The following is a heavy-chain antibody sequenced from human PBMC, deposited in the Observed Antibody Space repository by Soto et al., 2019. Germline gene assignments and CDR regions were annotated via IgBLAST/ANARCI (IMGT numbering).Heavy chain of an antibody. CDR3: ARADPMTTVPYYWYFDL. Sequence: QVQLQESGPGLVKPSQTLSLTCTVSGGSISSGDYYWSWIRQPPGKGLEWIGYIYYSGSTYYNPSLKSRVTISVDTSKNQFSLKLSSVTAADTAVYYCARADPMTTVPYYWYFDLWGRGTLVTVSS. J-gene: IGHJ2*01. V-gene: IGHV4-30-4*01. CDR2: IYYSGST. CDR1: GGSISSGDYY. D-gene: IGHD4-17*01.